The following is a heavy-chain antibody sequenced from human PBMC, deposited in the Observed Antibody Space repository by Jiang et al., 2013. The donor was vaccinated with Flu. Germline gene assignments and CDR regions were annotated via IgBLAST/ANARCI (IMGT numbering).Heavy chain of an antibody. CDR3: ARSQVGLVPGGFDS. J-gene: IGHJ4*02. CDR1: GYAFTSFY. D-gene: IGHD6-19*01. CDR2: IYPGESDT. V-gene: IGHV5-51*01. Sequence: GAEVKKPGESLKISCEGSGYAFTSFYIAWVRRLPGKGLEWMGIIYPGESDTRYSPSVQGQVTISVDKSTSTAFLQWSSLKASDTAIYYCARSQVGLVPGGFDSWGQGTLVTVSS.